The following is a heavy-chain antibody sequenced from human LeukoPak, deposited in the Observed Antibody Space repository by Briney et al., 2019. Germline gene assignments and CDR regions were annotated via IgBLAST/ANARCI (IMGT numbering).Heavy chain of an antibody. CDR1: GGSISSSSYY. Sequence: SETLSLTCTVSGGSISSSSYYWGWIRQPPGKGLEWIGSIYYSGSTYYNPSLKSRVTISVDTSKNQFSPKLSSVTAADTAVYHCAGHAGPYSGSYPGAFDIWGQGTMVTVSS. V-gene: IGHV4-39*01. J-gene: IGHJ3*02. CDR2: IYYSGST. CDR3: AGHAGPYSGSYPGAFDI. D-gene: IGHD1-26*01.